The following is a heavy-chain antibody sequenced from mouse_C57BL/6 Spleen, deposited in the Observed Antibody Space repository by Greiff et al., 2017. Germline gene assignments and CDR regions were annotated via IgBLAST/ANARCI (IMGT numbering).Heavy chain of an antibody. Sequence: QVQLQQSGAELVRPGASVTLSCKASGYTFTDYEMHWVKQTPVHGLEWIGAIDPETGGTAYNQKFQGKAILTADKSSSTAYMELRSRTSEASAVYYFTSYPDYGSSYKYVDVWGTGTTVTVSS. V-gene: IGHV1-15*01. D-gene: IGHD1-1*01. CDR2: IDPETGGT. CDR1: GYTFTDYE. J-gene: IGHJ1*03. CDR3: TSYPDYGSSYKYVDV.